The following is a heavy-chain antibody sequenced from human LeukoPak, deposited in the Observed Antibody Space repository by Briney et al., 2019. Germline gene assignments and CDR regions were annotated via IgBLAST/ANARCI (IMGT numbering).Heavy chain of an antibody. CDR1: GYSFTSYW. CDR3: ARVADTYDSSGYHYGFDY. V-gene: IGHV5-51*01. D-gene: IGHD3-22*01. Sequence: GESLKISCKGSGYSFTSYWIGWVRQMPGKGLEWMGIIYPGDSDTRYSPSFQGQVTISADKSISTAYLQWSSLKASDTAMYYCARVADTYDSSGYHYGFDYWGQGTLVTVSS. J-gene: IGHJ4*02. CDR2: IYPGDSDT.